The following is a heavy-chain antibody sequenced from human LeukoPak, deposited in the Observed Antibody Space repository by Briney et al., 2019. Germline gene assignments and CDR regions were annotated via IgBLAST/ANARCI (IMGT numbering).Heavy chain of an antibody. D-gene: IGHD3-22*01. CDR3: AREAGIVVGSTFDY. Sequence: SVKVSCKASGGTFSSYAISWVRQAPGQGLEWMGGIIPIFGTANYAQKFQGRVTITTDESTSTAYMELSSLRSGDTAVYYCAREAGIVVGSTFDYWGQGTLVTVSS. CDR2: IIPIFGTA. J-gene: IGHJ4*02. CDR1: GGTFSSYA. V-gene: IGHV1-69*05.